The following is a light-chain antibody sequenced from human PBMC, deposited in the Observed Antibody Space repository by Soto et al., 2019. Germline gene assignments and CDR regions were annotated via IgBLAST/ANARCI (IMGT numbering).Light chain of an antibody. V-gene: IGLV1-51*01. Sequence: SALTQPPSVSAAPGQKVTLSCSGSSSNIGGNSVSWYQQLPGTAPKLLIYDDNERPSGIPDRFSGSKSGTSATLGITGFQTGDEADYYCGSWDSSLSAYVFGTGNKGTVL. J-gene: IGLJ1*01. CDR1: SSNIGGNS. CDR2: DDN. CDR3: GSWDSSLSAYV.